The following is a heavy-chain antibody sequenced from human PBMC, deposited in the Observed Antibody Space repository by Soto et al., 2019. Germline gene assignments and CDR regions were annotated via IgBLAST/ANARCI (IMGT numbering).Heavy chain of an antibody. Sequence: ASVKVSCKASGYTFTSYDINWVRQATGQGLEWMGWMNPNSGNTGYAQKFQGRVTMTRNTSISTAYMELSSLRSEDTAVYYCARLRGWLYYFDYWGQGTLVTVSS. J-gene: IGHJ4*02. CDR2: MNPNSGNT. V-gene: IGHV1-8*01. CDR3: ARLRGWLYYFDY. D-gene: IGHD6-19*01. CDR1: GYTFTSYD.